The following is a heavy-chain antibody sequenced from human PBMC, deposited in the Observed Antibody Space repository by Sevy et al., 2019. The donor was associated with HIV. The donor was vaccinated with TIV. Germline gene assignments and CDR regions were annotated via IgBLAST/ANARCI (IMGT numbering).Heavy chain of an antibody. CDR3: ARESIAVAGIGYYFDY. CDR2: IWYDGSNK. D-gene: IGHD6-19*01. J-gene: IGHJ4*02. Sequence: GESLKISCAASGFTFSSYGMHWVRQAPGKGLEWVAVIWYDGSNKYYADSVKGRFTISRDNSKNTLYLQMNSLRAEDTAGYYCARESIAVAGIGYYFDYWGQGTLVTVSS. V-gene: IGHV3-33*01. CDR1: GFTFSSYG.